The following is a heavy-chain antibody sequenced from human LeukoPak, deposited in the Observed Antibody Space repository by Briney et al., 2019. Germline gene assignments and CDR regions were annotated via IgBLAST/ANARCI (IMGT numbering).Heavy chain of an antibody. J-gene: IGHJ4*02. Sequence: ASVKVSCKASGYTLTNHYMYWVRQAPGQGLEWMGIIHPSGDRTSYAQKFQGRVTMTSDTSTSTVYMELSSLRSEDTAVYYCARVPEAGYNPDYWGQETLVTVSA. V-gene: IGHV1-46*01. D-gene: IGHD5-24*01. CDR1: GYTLTNHY. CDR3: ARVPEAGYNPDY. CDR2: IHPSGDRT.